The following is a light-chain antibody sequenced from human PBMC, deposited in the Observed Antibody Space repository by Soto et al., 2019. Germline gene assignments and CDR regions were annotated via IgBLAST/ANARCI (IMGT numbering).Light chain of an antibody. CDR1: SSDIGAYNY. CDR2: EVT. J-gene: IGLJ1*01. CDR3: SSYTKSNTPPDV. Sequence: QSALTQPASVSGSPGQSITISCTGTSSDIGAYNYVSWYQQHPGKGPKLMIYEVTNRPSGVSYRFSGSKSGNTASLTISGLQAEDEADYYCSSYTKSNTPPDVFGTGTKVTVL. V-gene: IGLV2-14*01.